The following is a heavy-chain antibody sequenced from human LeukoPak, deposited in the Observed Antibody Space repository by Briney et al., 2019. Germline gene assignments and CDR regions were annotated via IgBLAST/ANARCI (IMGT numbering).Heavy chain of an antibody. CDR3: ARGPSPNADPFDS. CDR2: INHSGSP. J-gene: IGHJ4*02. Sequence: SEALSLTGDVYSTSFSVYCWSWIRQTPVKGLYWIGQINHSGSPLYHPSLESPLTISLDTSKNQFSLNLNSVTAADTAVYYCARGPSPNADPFDSWGQGTLVTVSS. V-gene: IGHV4-34*01. CDR1: STSFSVYC. D-gene: IGHD4/OR15-4a*01.